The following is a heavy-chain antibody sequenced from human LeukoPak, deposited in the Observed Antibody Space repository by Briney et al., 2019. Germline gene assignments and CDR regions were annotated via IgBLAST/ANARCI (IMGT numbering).Heavy chain of an antibody. J-gene: IGHJ4*02. Sequence: GASVEVSCKASGYTFTSYGISWVRQAPGQGLEWMGWISAYNGNTNYAQKLQGRVTMTTDTSTSTAYMELRSLRSDDTAVNYCARGGSGYSYGDFDYWGQGTLVTVSS. V-gene: IGHV1-18*01. D-gene: IGHD5-18*01. CDR3: ARGGSGYSYGDFDY. CDR1: GYTFTSYG. CDR2: ISAYNGNT.